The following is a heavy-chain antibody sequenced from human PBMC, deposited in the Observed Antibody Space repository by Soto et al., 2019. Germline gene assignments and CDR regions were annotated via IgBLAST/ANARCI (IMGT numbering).Heavy chain of an antibody. Sequence: GGSLRLSCAASGFTLSGYAMDWVRQAPGKGLEWVANIKQDGSEKYYVDSVKGRFTISRDNAKNSLYLQMNSLRAEDTAVYYCARDSRLFPYGDSCDYWGQGTLVTVSS. CDR2: IKQDGSEK. J-gene: IGHJ4*02. CDR1: GFTLSGYA. V-gene: IGHV3-7*01. D-gene: IGHD4-17*01. CDR3: ARDSRLFPYGDSCDY.